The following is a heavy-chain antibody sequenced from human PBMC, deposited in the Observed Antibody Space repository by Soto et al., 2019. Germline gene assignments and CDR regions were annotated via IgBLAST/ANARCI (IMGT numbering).Heavy chain of an antibody. V-gene: IGHV1-69*13. CDR3: ARRIVGATTGLDY. J-gene: IGHJ4*02. Sequence: ASLKVSCKTSACTVSIYAISWARQAPGQGLEWMGGIIPIFGTANYAQKFQGRVTITADESTSTAYMELSSLRSEDTAVYYCARRIVGATTGLDYWGQGTLVTVSS. CDR1: ACTVSIYA. D-gene: IGHD1-26*01. CDR2: IIPIFGTA.